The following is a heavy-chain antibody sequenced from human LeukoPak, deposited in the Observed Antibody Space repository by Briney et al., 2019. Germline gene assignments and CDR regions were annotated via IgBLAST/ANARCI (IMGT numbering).Heavy chain of an antibody. CDR3: ARDMDGYNQFDY. Sequence: PGGSLRLSCAASGFTLSDYYMSWIRQAPGKGLEWVSYIGSSGSAIYYADSVKGRFTISRDNAKNSLYLQMNSLRAEDTAVYYCARDMDGYNQFDYWGQGTLVTVSS. CDR2: IGSSGSAI. V-gene: IGHV3-11*01. J-gene: IGHJ4*02. D-gene: IGHD5-24*01. CDR1: GFTLSDYY.